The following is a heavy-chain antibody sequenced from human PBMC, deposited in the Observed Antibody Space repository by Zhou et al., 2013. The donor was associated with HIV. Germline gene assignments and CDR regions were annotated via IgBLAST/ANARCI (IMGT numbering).Heavy chain of an antibody. CDR3: ARQLNFYDSSALGNSFDY. D-gene: IGHD3-22*01. J-gene: IGHJ4*02. CDR1: GDTFSSDV. Sequence: QVQLVQSGAEVKKPGSSVKVSCKASGDTFSSDVISWVRQARGQGLEWMGIINPSGGSATNAQKFQGRVTMTRDTSTNTVYMELSSLRSEDTAVYYCARQLNFYDSSALGNSFDYWGQGTLVTVSS. CDR2: INPSGGSA. V-gene: IGHV1-46*01.